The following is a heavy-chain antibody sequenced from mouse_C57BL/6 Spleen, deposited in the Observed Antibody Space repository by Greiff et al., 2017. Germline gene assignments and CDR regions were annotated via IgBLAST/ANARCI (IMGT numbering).Heavy chain of an antibody. D-gene: IGHD1-1*01. CDR3: ARSLDFGIPFAY. CDR2: FYPGDGDP. CDR1: GYAFSSSW. J-gene: IGHJ3*01. V-gene: IGHV1-82*01. Sequence: VQLQQSGPELVKPGASVKISCKASGYAFSSSWMNWVKQRPGKGLAWIGRFYPGDGDPNYNGKFKGKATLTAEKSSSTAYMQLSSLTSEDSAVDFCARSLDFGIPFAYWGQGTLVTVSA.